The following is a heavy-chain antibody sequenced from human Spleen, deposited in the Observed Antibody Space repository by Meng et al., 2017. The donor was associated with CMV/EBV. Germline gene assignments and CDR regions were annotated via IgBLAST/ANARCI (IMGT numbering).Heavy chain of an antibody. CDR3: ARDKDIVVVPAAMDY. V-gene: IGHV1-2*02. CDR1: GGTFSSYA. Sequence: ASVKVSCKASGGTFSSYAISWVRQAPGQGLEWMGWINPNSGGTNYAQKFQGRVTMTRDTSISTAYMELSRLRSDDTAVYYWARDKDIVVVPAAMDYWGQGTLVTVSS. J-gene: IGHJ4*02. CDR2: INPNSGGT. D-gene: IGHD2-2*01.